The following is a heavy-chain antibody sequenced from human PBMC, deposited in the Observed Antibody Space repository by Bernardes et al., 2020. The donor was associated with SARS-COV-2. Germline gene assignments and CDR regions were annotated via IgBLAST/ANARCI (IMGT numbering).Heavy chain of an antibody. D-gene: IGHD3-10*01. CDR3: ARVWFGELGWFDP. CDR1: GFTFSSYW. CDR2: INSDGSST. J-gene: IGHJ5*02. Sequence: GGSLRLSRAASGFTFSSYWMHWVRQAPGKGLVWVSGINSDGSSTRYADSVKGRFTISRDNAKHTLYLQMNSLRAEDTAVYYCARVWFGELGWFDPWGQGTLVIVSS. V-gene: IGHV3-74*01.